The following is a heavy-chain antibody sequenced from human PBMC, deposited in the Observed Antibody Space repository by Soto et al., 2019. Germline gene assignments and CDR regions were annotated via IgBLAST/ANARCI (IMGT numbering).Heavy chain of an antibody. CDR3: ARHGGYFDWLRDDYYYGMDV. J-gene: IGHJ6*02. V-gene: IGHV5-51*01. Sequence: PGESLKISCKGSGYSFTSYWIGWVRQMPGKGLEWMGIIYPGDSDTRYSPSFQGQVTISADKSISTAYLQWSSLKASDTAMYYCARHGGYFDWLRDDYYYGMDVWGQGTTVTVSS. CDR1: GYSFTSYW. CDR2: IYPGDSDT. D-gene: IGHD3-9*01.